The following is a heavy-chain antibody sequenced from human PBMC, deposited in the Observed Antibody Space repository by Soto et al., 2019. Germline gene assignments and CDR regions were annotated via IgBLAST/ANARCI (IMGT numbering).Heavy chain of an antibody. V-gene: IGHV3-11*01. CDR1: GFTFSDYY. Sequence: GGSLRLSCAASGFTFSDYYMSWIRQAPGKGLEWVSYISSSGSTIYYADSVKGRFTISRDNAKNSLYLQMNSLRAEDTAVYYCASGSLVRRYCSSTSCWRPTKTTGNWGQGTLVTVSS. D-gene: IGHD2-2*01. CDR2: ISSSGSTI. CDR3: ASGSLVRRYCSSTSCWRPTKTTGN. J-gene: IGHJ4*02.